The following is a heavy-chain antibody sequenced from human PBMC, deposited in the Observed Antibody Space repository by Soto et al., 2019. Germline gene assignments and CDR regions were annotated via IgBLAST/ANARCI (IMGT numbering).Heavy chain of an antibody. CDR1: GGSISNYY. J-gene: IGHJ6*02. CDR3: ARVDSGCSSLEMDV. V-gene: IGHV4-59*01. CDR2: IYYSGST. D-gene: IGHD6-13*01. Sequence: QVRLQESGPRLVKPSETLSLTCTVSGGSISNYYWSWIRQPPGKGLEWIGYIYYSGSTNYNPSLKSRVTISLDTSKTQFSLRLSSVTAADTAIYYCARVDSGCSSLEMDVWGQGTTVTVSS.